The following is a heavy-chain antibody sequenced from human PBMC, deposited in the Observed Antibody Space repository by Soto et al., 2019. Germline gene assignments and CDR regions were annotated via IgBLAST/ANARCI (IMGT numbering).Heavy chain of an antibody. Sequence: TLSLTCTVSGGSINYYYWTWIRQPPGKGLEWIGYIYYSGNTNYNPSPKSRVSTSVDTSKNQFSLNLSSVTAADTAVYYCARLIAARPYYFDYWGRGILVTVSS. CDR3: ARLIAARPYYFDY. CDR1: GGSINYYY. CDR2: IYYSGNT. D-gene: IGHD6-6*01. V-gene: IGHV4-59*08. J-gene: IGHJ4*02.